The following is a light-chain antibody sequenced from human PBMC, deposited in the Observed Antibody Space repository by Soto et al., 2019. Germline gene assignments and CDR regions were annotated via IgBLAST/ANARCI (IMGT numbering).Light chain of an antibody. J-gene: IGKJ2*01. CDR2: DAS. CDR1: QSVSKY. CDR3: QQRSNWPPMYT. Sequence: EIVLTQSPATLSLSPGERATLSCRASQSVSKYLAWYQQQIGQAPRLLIYDASNRASGVAVRFSASGSGTDFTLTISRLEPDDFAVYYCQQRSNWPPMYTFGHGTRLELK. V-gene: IGKV3-11*01.